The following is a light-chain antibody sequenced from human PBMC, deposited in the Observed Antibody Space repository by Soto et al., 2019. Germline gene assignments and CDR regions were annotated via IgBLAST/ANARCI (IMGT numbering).Light chain of an antibody. CDR1: QSVSSSY. J-gene: IGKJ1*01. V-gene: IGKV3-20*01. CDR2: GAS. CDR3: QQYVRSPWT. Sequence: EIVLTQSPGTLSLSPGERATLSCRASQSVSSSYLAWYQQKPGQAPRLLIYGASSRAEGISDRFSGSGSGTDFILTIRRLEPEDFAVYYCQQYVRSPWTFGQGTKVEI.